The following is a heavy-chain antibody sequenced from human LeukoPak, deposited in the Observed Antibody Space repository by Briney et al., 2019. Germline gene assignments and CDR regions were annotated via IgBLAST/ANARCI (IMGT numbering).Heavy chain of an antibody. D-gene: IGHD3-16*01. CDR1: GYTFTSYA. CDR2: INAGNGNT. V-gene: IGHV1-3*01. CDR3: ARSGGGGIDY. J-gene: IGHJ4*02. Sequence: ASVKVSCKASGYTFTSYAMHWVRQAPGQRHEWMGWINAGNGNTKYSQKFQGRVIITRDTSASTAYMELSSLRSEDTAVYYCARSGGGGIDYWGQGTLVTVSS.